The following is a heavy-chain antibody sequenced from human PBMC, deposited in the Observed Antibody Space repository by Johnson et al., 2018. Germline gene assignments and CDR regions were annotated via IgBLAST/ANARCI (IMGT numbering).Heavy chain of an antibody. D-gene: IGHD6-13*01. V-gene: IGHV3-33*01. Sequence: QVQLVETGGGVVQPGRSLRLSCAASGFTFSSYGMHWVRQAPGKGLEWVAVIWYDGSNKYYADAVQGRFTISRDNSKNTLYLHMNSRRAEDTAVYYCARVKGSSWYSNYGMDVWGQGTTVTVSS. CDR1: GFTFSSYG. CDR2: IWYDGSNK. J-gene: IGHJ6*02. CDR3: ARVKGSSWYSNYGMDV.